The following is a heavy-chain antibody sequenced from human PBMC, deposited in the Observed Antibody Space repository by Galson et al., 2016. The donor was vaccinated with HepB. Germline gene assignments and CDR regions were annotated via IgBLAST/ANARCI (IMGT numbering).Heavy chain of an antibody. CDR3: ARLTGSTYYMDV. CDR1: DGSISSSTYY. Sequence: ETLSLTCTVSDGSISSSTYYWGWIRQPPGKGLEWIGSIYNSVSTYYNPSLKSRVTISVDTSKNQFSLKLRSVTAADTAVYYCARLTGSTYYMDVWGKGTTVTVSS. D-gene: IGHD1-14*01. J-gene: IGHJ6*03. CDR2: IYNSVST. V-gene: IGHV4-39*01.